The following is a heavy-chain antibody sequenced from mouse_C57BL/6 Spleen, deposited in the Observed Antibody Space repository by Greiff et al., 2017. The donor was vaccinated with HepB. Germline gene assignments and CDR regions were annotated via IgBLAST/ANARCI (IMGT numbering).Heavy chain of an antibody. D-gene: IGHD2-4*01. V-gene: IGHV1-15*01. J-gene: IGHJ4*01. CDR3: TRWGDYGGRNYAMDY. CDR2: IDPETGGT. Sequence: VQLQPSGAELVRPGASVTLSCKASGYTFTDYEMYWVKQTPVHGLEWIGAIDPETGGTAYNQKFKGKAILTADKSSSTAYMELRSLTSEDSAVYYCTRWGDYGGRNYAMDYWGQGTSVTVSS. CDR1: GYTFTDYE.